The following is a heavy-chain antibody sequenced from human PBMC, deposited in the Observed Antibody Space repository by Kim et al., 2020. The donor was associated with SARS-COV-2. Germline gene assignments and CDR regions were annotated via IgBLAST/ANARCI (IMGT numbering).Heavy chain of an antibody. Sequence: SETLSLTCTVSGGSISSYYWSWIRQPPGKGLEWIGYIYYSGSTNYNPSLKSRVTISVDTSKNQFSLKLSSVTAADTAVYYCAKHRRYGSGSYLNYYYGMDVWGQGTTVTVSS. CDR2: IYYSGST. CDR1: GGSISSYY. V-gene: IGHV4-59*08. J-gene: IGHJ6*02. CDR3: AKHRRYGSGSYLNYYYGMDV. D-gene: IGHD3-10*01.